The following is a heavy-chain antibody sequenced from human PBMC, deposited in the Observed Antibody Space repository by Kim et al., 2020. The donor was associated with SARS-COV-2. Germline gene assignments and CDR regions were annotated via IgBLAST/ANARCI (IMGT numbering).Heavy chain of an antibody. CDR3: ARHVNTGVGGRGYIDN. CDR1: GGSISTISHY. Sequence: SETLSLTCSVSGGSISTISHYWGWILQPPGKGLEWIGNIDHGGTTYYNSSLNNRVSISIDTSNTELSLRLTSVTATDTAVYFCARHVNTGVGGRGYIDNWGQGTLVIVS. J-gene: IGHJ4*02. CDR2: IDHGGTT. V-gene: IGHV4-39*01. D-gene: IGHD5-18*01.